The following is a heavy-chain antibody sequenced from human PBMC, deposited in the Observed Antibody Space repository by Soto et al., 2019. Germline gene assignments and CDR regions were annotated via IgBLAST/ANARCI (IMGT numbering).Heavy chain of an antibody. CDR1: GFTFSSYW. J-gene: IGHJ3*02. D-gene: IGHD7-27*01. CDR3: ARDLPTLTGEKGPAAFDI. V-gene: IGHV3-7*01. Sequence: GGSLRLSCAASGFTFSSYWMSWVRQAPGKGLEWVANIKQDGSEKYYVDSVKGRFTISRDNAKNSLYLQMNSLRAEDTAVYYCARDLPTLTGEKGPAAFDIWGQGTMVTVSS. CDR2: IKQDGSEK.